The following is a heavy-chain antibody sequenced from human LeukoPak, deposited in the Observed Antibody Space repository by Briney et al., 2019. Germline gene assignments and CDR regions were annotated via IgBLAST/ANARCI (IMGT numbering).Heavy chain of an antibody. CDR1: GFTFSNHW. CDR3: AREGR. CDR2: IKQDGSEK. Sequence: GGSLRLSCAASGFTFSNHWMSWVRQAPGKGLEWVANIKQDGSEKYDVGSVKGRFTTSRDNAKNSLFLQMNSLRAEDTAVYYCAREGRWGQGTLVTVSS. V-gene: IGHV3-7*01. J-gene: IGHJ4*02.